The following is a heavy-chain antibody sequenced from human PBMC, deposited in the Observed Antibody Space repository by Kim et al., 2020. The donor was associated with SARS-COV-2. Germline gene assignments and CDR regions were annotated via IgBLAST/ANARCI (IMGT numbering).Heavy chain of an antibody. CDR2: ISYDGSNK. J-gene: IGHJ6*02. V-gene: IGHV3-30*04. CDR1: GFTFSSYA. CDR3: ARDWASGDWNDVYYYYYGMDV. D-gene: IGHD1-1*01. Sequence: GGSLRLSCAASGFTFSSYAMHWVRQAPGKGLEWVAVISYDGSNKYYADSVKGRFTISRDNSKNTLYLQMNSLRAEDTAVYYCARDWASGDWNDVYYYYYGMDVWGQGTTVTVSS.